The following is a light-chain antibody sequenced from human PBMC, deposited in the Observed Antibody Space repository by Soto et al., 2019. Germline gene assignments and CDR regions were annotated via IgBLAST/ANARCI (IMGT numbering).Light chain of an antibody. Sequence: DIQMTQSPSTLPASVGDRVTITCRASQSVSRWLAWYPQRPGKAPKLLIFKASSLESGVPSRFSGSGSGTEFTLTISSLLPDDVATYFCQQYNSYPWTFGQGTKVEIK. CDR3: QQYNSYPWT. J-gene: IGKJ1*01. V-gene: IGKV1-5*03. CDR1: QSVSRW. CDR2: KAS.